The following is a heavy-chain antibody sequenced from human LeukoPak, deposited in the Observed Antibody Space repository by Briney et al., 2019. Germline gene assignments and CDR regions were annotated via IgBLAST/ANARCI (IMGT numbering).Heavy chain of an antibody. V-gene: IGHV4-39*01. J-gene: IGHJ4*02. CDR3: ARSNWGYYYFDY. Sequence: SETLSLTCTVSGGSISSSSYYWGWIRQPPGKGLEWIGSIYYSGSTYYNPSLKSRATISEDTSKIQFSLKLSSVTAADAAVYYCARSNWGYYYFDYWGQGTLVTVSS. D-gene: IGHD7-27*01. CDR1: GGSISSSSYY. CDR2: IYYSGST.